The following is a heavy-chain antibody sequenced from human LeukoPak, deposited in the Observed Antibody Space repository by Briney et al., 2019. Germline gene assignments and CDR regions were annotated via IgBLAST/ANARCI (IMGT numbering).Heavy chain of an antibody. V-gene: IGHV4-4*02. CDR2: ISHSGNT. D-gene: IGHD4-11*01. CDR1: GGSITRSNW. J-gene: IGHJ5*02. CDR3: AREDYSRGVGWFDP. Sequence: SVTLSLTCAVSGGSITRSNWWNWVRQPPGKGLEWIGEISHSGNTNYNPSLKSRVTISVDTSKNQFSLKLSSVTAADTAVYYCAREDYSRGVGWFDPWGQGTLVTVSS.